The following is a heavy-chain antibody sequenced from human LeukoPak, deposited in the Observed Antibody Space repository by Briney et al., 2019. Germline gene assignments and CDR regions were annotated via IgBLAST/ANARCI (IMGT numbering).Heavy chain of an antibody. CDR3: ARVHSGSTFN. Sequence: GGSLRLSCAASGFPFSDYYMSWIRQAPGKGREWVSYISSSSSYIYYADSVKGRFTISRDNAKNSLYLQMNSLRAEDTAVYYCARVHSGSTFNWGQGTLVTVSS. D-gene: IGHD1-26*01. V-gene: IGHV3-11*06. CDR1: GFPFSDYY. J-gene: IGHJ4*02. CDR2: ISSSSSYI.